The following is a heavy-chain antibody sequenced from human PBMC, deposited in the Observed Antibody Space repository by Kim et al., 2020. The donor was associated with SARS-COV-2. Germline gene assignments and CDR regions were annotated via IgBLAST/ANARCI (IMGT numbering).Heavy chain of an antibody. Sequence: SETLSLTCTVSGGSISSYYWSWIRQPPGKGLEWIGYFYYSGSTNYNPSLKSRVTMSVDTSKNQVSLKLSSVSAADTAGYYCARVGGITMVRGVLTAFDVWGPGTMVTVSS. V-gene: IGHV4-59*01. CDR2: FYYSGST. CDR3: ARVGGITMVRGVLTAFDV. J-gene: IGHJ3*01. CDR1: GGSISSYY. D-gene: IGHD3-10*01.